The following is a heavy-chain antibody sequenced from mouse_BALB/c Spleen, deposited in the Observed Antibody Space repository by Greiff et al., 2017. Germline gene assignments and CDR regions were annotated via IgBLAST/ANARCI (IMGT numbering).Heavy chain of an antibody. V-gene: IGHV1-7*01. CDR3: ARSYGYDVGFAY. CDR1: GYTFTSYW. Sequence: VKLMESGAELAKPGASVKMSCKASGYTFTSYWMHWVKQRPGQGLEWIGYINPSTGYTEYNQKFKDKATLTADKSSSTAYMQLSSLTSEDSAVYYCARSYGYDVGFAYWGQGTLVTVSA. CDR2: INPSTGYT. J-gene: IGHJ3*01. D-gene: IGHD2-2*01.